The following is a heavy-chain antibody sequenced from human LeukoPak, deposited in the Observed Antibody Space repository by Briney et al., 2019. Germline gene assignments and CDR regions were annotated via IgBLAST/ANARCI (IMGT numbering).Heavy chain of an antibody. CDR1: GFTFSSYG. V-gene: IGHV3-33*01. CDR3: ARNVNHWNHVDS. D-gene: IGHD1-1*01. CDR2: IYNDGSQE. Sequence: PGGSLRLSCTASGFTFSSYGMHWVRQAPGKGLEWVTFIYNDGSQEFYADSVKGRFTMSRDNSKNTLYLQMNSLRDEDTAIYYCARNVNHWNHVDSWGQGTLVTVSS. J-gene: IGHJ4*02.